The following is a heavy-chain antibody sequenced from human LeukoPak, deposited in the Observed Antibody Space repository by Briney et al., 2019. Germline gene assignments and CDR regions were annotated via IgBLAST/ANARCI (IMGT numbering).Heavy chain of an antibody. Sequence: SETLSLTCAVSGGSISSGGYSGSWIRQPPGKGLEWIGYIYHSGSTYYNPSLKSRVTISVDRSKNQFSLKLSSVTAADTAVYYCARVRPMVRGGQIDYWGQGTLVTVSS. CDR3: ARVRPMVRGGQIDY. V-gene: IGHV4-30-2*01. CDR2: IYHSGST. D-gene: IGHD3-10*01. J-gene: IGHJ4*02. CDR1: GGSISSGGYS.